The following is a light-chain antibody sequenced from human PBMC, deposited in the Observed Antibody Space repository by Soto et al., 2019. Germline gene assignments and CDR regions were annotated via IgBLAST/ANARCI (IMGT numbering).Light chain of an antibody. CDR3: HQRQYWPPIT. CDR1: LSVSVY. J-gene: IGKJ5*01. CDR2: DAS. Sequence: VVFTQSPATLSLTPGERATLSCRTSLSVSVYLDWYQQKPGQAPRLLISDASNRATGIPARFSGSGSGTDFTLTISSLEPEDFAVYYCHQRQYWPPITFGQGTRLENK. V-gene: IGKV3-11*01.